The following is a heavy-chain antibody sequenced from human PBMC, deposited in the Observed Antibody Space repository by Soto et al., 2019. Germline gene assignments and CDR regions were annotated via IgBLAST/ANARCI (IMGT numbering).Heavy chain of an antibody. J-gene: IGHJ6*02. Sequence: PSETLSLTCTVSGVSITTSSYFWSWIRQAPGKGLEWIGYIFSSGTTYYNPSLKSRLTMSLHTSQNQFSLKLNSVTAADTAVYFCARVPSPFDFYYAMDVWGQGTTVTVSS. CDR3: ARVPSPFDFYYAMDV. D-gene: IGHD3-16*01. CDR2: IFSSGTT. CDR1: GVSITTSSYF. V-gene: IGHV4-30-4*02.